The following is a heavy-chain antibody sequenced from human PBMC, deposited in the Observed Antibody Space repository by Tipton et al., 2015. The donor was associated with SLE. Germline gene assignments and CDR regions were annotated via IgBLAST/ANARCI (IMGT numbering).Heavy chain of an antibody. CDR1: GGSFSAYY. D-gene: IGHD5-12*01. Sequence: TLSLTCAVYGGSFSAYYWSWIRQPPGKGLEWIGEINHSGSTNFNPSLKSRVTISVDTSKNQFSLKLNSVTAADTAVYYCARGVPCGYALGYFYYGMDVWGQGTTVTVSS. J-gene: IGHJ6*02. CDR3: ARGVPCGYALGYFYYGMDV. V-gene: IGHV4-34*01. CDR2: INHSGST.